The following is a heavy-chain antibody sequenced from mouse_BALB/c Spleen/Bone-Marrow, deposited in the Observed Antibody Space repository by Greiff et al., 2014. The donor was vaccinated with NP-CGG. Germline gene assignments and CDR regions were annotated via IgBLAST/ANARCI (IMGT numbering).Heavy chain of an antibody. CDR2: IDPSDSYT. CDR3: TRRGYYATDY. Sequence: ESGAELVKPGASVKMSCKASGYTFTSYWMHWVKQRPGQGLEWIGVIDPSDSYTSYNQKFKGKATLTVDTSSSTAYMQLSSLTSEDSAVYYCTRRGYYATDYWGQGTSVTVSS. J-gene: IGHJ4*01. V-gene: IGHV1S127*01. CDR1: GYTFTSYW.